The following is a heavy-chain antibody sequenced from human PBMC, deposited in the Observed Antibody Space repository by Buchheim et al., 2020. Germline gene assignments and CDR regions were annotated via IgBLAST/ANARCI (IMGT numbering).Heavy chain of an antibody. CDR3: ARGTVAGRNYYFDY. CDR2: ISYDGSNK. Sequence: QVQLVESGGGVVQPGRSLRLSCAASGFTFSSYAMHWVRQAPGKGLEWVAVISYDGSNKYYADSAKGRFTISRDNSKNTLYLQMNSLRAEDTAVYYCARGTVAGRNYYFDYWGQGTL. D-gene: IGHD6-19*01. J-gene: IGHJ4*02. V-gene: IGHV3-30*04. CDR1: GFTFSSYA.